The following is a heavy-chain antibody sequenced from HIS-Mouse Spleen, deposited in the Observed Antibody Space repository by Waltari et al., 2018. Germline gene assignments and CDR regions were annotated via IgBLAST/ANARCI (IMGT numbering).Heavy chain of an antibody. CDR1: GFTCSSYG. J-gene: IGHJ4*02. CDR3: AKDKHHAFDY. CDR2: ISYDGSNK. Sequence: QVQLVESGGGVVQPGRSLRLSCAASGFTCSSYGMHGVRQAPGKGLEWVAVISYDGSNKYYADSVKGRFTISRDNSKNTLYLQMNSLRAEDTAVYYCAKDKHHAFDYWGQGTLVTVSS. V-gene: IGHV3-30*18.